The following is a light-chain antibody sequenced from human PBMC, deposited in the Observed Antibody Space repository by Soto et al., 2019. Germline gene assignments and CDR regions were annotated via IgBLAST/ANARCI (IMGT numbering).Light chain of an antibody. Sequence: DIVMTQSPLSLTVTPGEPASISCRSSQALLRSNGYNYFNWYLQRPGQSPHLLIYGGSNVAPGVRDRFSGSGSGTDFTLKISRVEAEDVGVYYCMQTVQTPITFGQGTRLESK. CDR2: GGS. J-gene: IGKJ5*01. V-gene: IGKV2-28*01. CDR1: QALLRSNGYNY. CDR3: MQTVQTPIT.